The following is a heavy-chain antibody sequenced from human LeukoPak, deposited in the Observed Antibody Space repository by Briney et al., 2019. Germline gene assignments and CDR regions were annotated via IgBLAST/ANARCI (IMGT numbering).Heavy chain of an antibody. CDR2: INPNSGGT. V-gene: IGHV1-2*02. D-gene: IGHD3-22*01. CDR3: ARAYYVSSGYYTGGDY. CDR1: GYTFTGYY. Sequence: ASVKVSCKASGYTFTGYYMHWVRQAPGQGLEWMGWINPNSGGTNYAQKFQGRVTMTRDTSISTAYMELSRLRSDDTAVYYCARAYYVSSGYYTGGDYWNQGTLVTVSS. J-gene: IGHJ4*02.